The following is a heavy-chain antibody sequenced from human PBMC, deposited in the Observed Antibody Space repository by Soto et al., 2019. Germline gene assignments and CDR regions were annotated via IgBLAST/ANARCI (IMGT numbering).Heavy chain of an antibody. CDR3: AKVLSGTLTKYSSDWYSDY. D-gene: IGHD6-19*01. J-gene: IGHJ4*02. V-gene: IGHV3-23*01. CDR1: GFTFSSYA. Sequence: PGGSLRLSCAASGFTFSSYAMSWVRQAPGKGLEWVSAISGSGGSTYYADSVKGRFTISRDNSKNTLYLQMNSLRAEDTAVYYCAKVLSGTLTKYSSDWYSDYWGQGTLVTVPQ. CDR2: ISGSGGST.